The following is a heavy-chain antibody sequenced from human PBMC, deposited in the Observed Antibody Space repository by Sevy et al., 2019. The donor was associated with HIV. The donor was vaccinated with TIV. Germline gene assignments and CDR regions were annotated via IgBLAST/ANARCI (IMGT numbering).Heavy chain of an antibody. CDR1: GFTFSTYA. V-gene: IGHV3-23*01. J-gene: IGHJ2*01. CDR2: ISGSASTTYYGGAA. CDR3: ARGLLARPRGDYWYFDL. D-gene: IGHD6-6*01. Sequence: GGSLRLSCTASGFTFSTYAMSWVRQAPGKGLEGVSGISGSASTTYYGGAAYYADSVKGRFTITRDNAKNTLYLEMNSLRDEDSAVFHCARGLLARPRGDYWYFDLWGRGTLVTVSS.